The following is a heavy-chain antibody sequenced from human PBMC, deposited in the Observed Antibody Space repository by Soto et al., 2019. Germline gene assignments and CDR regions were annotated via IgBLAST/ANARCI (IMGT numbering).Heavy chain of an antibody. V-gene: IGHV1-18*01. D-gene: IGHD1-26*01. CDR2: ISAYNGNT. J-gene: IGHJ6*02. Sequence: SVKVSCKASGYTFTSYGISWVRQAPGQGLEWMGWISAYNGNTNYAQKLQGRVTMTTDTSTSTAYMELRSLRSDDTAVYYCARDKGGSYPLTFGMDVWGQGNTVTVSS. CDR3: ARDKGGSYPLTFGMDV. CDR1: GYTFTSYG.